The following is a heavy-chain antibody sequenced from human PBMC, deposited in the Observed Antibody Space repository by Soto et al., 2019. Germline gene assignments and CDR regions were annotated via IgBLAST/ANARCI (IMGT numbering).Heavy chain of an antibody. D-gene: IGHD2-21*01. V-gene: IGHV3-23*01. CDR2: ITGSGDTT. J-gene: IGHJ5*02. Sequence: EERLLESGGGVVRPGGSLRLSCAASGFIFRNYAMHWVRQTAGKGLEWVSGITGSGDTTYYPHSVGGRFTISSDNSKNTLDLQMISIRVADTAVFYCATRLNEGGGDWFDPWGQGTLVTVSS. CDR3: ATRLNEGGGDWFDP. CDR1: GFIFRNYA.